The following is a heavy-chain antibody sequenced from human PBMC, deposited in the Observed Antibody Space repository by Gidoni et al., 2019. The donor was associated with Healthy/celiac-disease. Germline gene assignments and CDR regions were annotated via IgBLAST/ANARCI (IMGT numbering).Heavy chain of an antibody. D-gene: IGHD5-18*01. V-gene: IGHV3-21*01. CDR2: ISSRSSDI. CDR3: ARDTWIQLWSPGEAFDI. CDR1: GFPFSRSR. J-gene: IGHJ3*02. Sequence: EVQLVESGGGLVKPGGSLSLSCAPSGFPFSRSRMNWVRQAQGKGLEWVSSISSRSSDIYYADSVKGRFTISRDNAKNSLYLQMNSLRAEDTAVYYWARDTWIQLWSPGEAFDIWGQGTMVTVSS.